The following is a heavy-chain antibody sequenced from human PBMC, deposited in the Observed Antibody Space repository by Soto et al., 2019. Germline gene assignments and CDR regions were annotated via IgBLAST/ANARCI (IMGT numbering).Heavy chain of an antibody. CDR1: GFTFSSYG. V-gene: IGHV3-33*01. CDR2: IWYDGSNK. Sequence: QVQLVESGGGVVQPGRSLRLSCAASGFTFSSYGMHWVRQAPGKGLEWVAVIWYDGSNKYYADSVKGRFTISRDNSKNTLYLQMNSLRAEDTAVYYCARDALGLGQLALGADYWGQGTLVTVSS. D-gene: IGHD3-16*01. J-gene: IGHJ4*02. CDR3: ARDALGLGQLALGADY.